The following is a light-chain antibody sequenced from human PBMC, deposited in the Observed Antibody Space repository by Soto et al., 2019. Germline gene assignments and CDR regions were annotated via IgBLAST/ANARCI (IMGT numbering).Light chain of an antibody. V-gene: IGKV3-20*01. J-gene: IGKJ4*01. Sequence: EIVLTQSPGTLSLSPGDRATLSCRASQSVTSNYLAWYQQKPGQAPRLLLYGASRRAIGIPDXXXXXXXGXXXXXXXXXXXPEDFAVXXCQQYDTSXPLTFGGGTKVEIK. CDR2: GAS. CDR1: QSVTSNY. CDR3: QQYDTSXPLT.